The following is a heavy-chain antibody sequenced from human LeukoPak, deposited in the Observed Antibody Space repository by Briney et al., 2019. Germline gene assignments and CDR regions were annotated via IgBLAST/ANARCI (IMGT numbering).Heavy chain of an antibody. J-gene: IGHJ4*02. CDR2: IYSTGRS. CDR1: GGSISNYF. Sequence: SETLSLTCTVSGGSISNYFWSWVRQPAGKGLEWIGRIYSTGRSDYNPSLKSRITMSVDTSKNQFSLKLSSVTAADTAVYYCARDGPRSGYDLGHFDNLGQGALVTASS. V-gene: IGHV4-4*07. CDR3: ARDGPRSGYDLGHFDN. D-gene: IGHD5-12*01.